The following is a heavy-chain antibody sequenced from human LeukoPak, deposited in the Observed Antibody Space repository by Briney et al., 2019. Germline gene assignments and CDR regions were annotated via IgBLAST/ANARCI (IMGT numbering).Heavy chain of an antibody. CDR3: ALPPERRFLEWGN. D-gene: IGHD3-3*01. J-gene: IGHJ4*02. Sequence: ASVKVSCKASGGTFSSYAIGWVRQAPGQGLEWMGGIIPIFGTANYAQKFQGRVTITADESTSTAYMELSSLRSEDTAVYYCALPPERRFLEWGNWGQGTLVTVSS. V-gene: IGHV1-69*13. CDR1: GGTFSSYA. CDR2: IIPIFGTA.